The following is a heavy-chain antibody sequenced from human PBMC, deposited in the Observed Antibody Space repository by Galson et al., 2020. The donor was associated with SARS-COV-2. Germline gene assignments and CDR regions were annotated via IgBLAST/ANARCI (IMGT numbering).Heavy chain of an antibody. CDR2: LHSGGGT. CDR1: GFTFSGSA. CDR3: ARDLLNAFDI. V-gene: IGHV3-53*04. Sequence: GGSLRLSCVASGFTFSGSAMHWVRQAPGKGLEWVSVLHSGGGTYYADSVKGRFTISRHNSKNTLYLQMNSLRAEDTAVYYCARDLLNAFDIWGQGTMVTVSS. J-gene: IGHJ3*02.